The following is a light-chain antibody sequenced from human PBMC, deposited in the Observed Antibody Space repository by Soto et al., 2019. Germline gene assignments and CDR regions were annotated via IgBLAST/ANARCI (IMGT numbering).Light chain of an antibody. CDR2: TSS. J-gene: IGKJ1*01. CDR3: QQSYSTPPT. V-gene: IGKV1-39*01. Sequence: DIQMTQSPASLSASVGDRVTISCRASQSIGRNLNWYQQKPGKAPKLLIFTSSSLQSGVPSRFSGSGSGTDFIFTISNPQPEDFATYFCQQSYSTPPTFGQGTKVEIK. CDR1: QSIGRN.